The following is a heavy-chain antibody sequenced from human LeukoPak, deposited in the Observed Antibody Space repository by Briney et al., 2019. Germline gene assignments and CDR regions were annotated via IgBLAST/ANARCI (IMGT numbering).Heavy chain of an antibody. J-gene: IGHJ4*02. Sequence: PGGSLRLSCTGSGFTFSTYAIYWVRQAPGEGLEWVAAISFDGSDKYYSDSVKGRFTISRDNSKNTLFLQMNSLRVEDTAVYYCARRNYYDSHGYFGPFDYWGQGALGTVSS. V-gene: IGHV3-30*04. CDR3: ARRNYYDSHGYFGPFDY. D-gene: IGHD3-22*01. CDR1: GFTFSTYA. CDR2: ISFDGSDK.